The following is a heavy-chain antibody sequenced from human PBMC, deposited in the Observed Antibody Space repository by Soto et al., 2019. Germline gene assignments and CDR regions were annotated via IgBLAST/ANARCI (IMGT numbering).Heavy chain of an antibody. D-gene: IGHD3-3*01. V-gene: IGHV1-18*01. Sequence: ASVKVSCKASGYTFTSYGISWVRQAPGQGLEWMGWISAYNGNTNYAQKLQGRVTMTTDTSTSTADMELRSLRSDDTAVYYCARSDPSPNVLRFLGRWEFDPWGQGTLVTVSS. CDR1: GYTFTSYG. CDR3: ARSDPSPNVLRFLGRWEFDP. CDR2: ISAYNGNT. J-gene: IGHJ5*02.